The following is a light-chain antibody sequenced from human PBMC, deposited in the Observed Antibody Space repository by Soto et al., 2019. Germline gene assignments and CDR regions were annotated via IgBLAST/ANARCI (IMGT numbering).Light chain of an antibody. Sequence: DIQLTQSPSSLSASVGDRVTITCRASQSIDSFLIWYQQKPGIAPKVLIYAPSSLQSGVPSRFSGSGSGTDFTLTINSLQPEDFATYYCQLTYNAPFTFGQGTKLDI. CDR2: APS. CDR3: QLTYNAPFT. V-gene: IGKV1-39*01. J-gene: IGKJ2*01. CDR1: QSIDSF.